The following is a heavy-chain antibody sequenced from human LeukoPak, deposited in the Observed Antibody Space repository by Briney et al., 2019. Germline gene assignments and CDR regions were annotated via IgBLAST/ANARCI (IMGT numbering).Heavy chain of an antibody. Sequence: SQTLSLTCTVSGGSLSSGGYYWSWIRQHPGKGLEWIAYIYYSGSTYYNPSLKSRVIISLDTSKNQFSLKLSSVTAADTAVYYCARDAGYGDPTLFDFWGQGALVTVSS. CDR3: ARDAGYGDPTLFDF. J-gene: IGHJ4*02. D-gene: IGHD4-17*01. CDR1: GGSLSSGGYY. CDR2: IYYSGST. V-gene: IGHV4-31*03.